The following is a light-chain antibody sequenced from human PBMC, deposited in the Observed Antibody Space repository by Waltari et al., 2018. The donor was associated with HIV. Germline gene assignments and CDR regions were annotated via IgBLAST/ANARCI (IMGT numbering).Light chain of an antibody. Sequence: QSVLTQPPSASGTPGQRVTISCSGSRSNIGSNYVYRSQQLPGTAPKLLLYRNNQRPSGVPDRFSGSKSGTSASLAISGLRSEDEADYYCAAWGNSLSLLFGGGTKLTVL. J-gene: IGLJ2*01. CDR3: AAWGNSLSLL. CDR1: RSNIGSNY. CDR2: RNN. V-gene: IGLV1-47*01.